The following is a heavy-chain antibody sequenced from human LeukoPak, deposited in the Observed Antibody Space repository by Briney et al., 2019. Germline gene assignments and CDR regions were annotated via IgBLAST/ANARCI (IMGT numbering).Heavy chain of an antibody. V-gene: IGHV4-59*10. J-gene: IGHJ4*02. D-gene: IGHD5-18*01. CDR3: ARVNYSYGTLDY. CDR1: GGSFSGYY. Sequence: KPSETLSLTCAVYGGSFSGYYWSWIRQPAGKGLEWIGRIYTSGSTNYNPSLKSRVTMSVDTSKNQFSLKLSSVTAADTAVYYCARVNYSYGTLDYWGQGTLVTVSS. CDR2: IYTSGST.